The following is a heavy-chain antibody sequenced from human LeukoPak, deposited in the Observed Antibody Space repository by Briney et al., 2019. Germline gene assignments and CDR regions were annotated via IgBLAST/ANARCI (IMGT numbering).Heavy chain of an antibody. CDR2: IYSGGTT. J-gene: IGHJ4*02. CDR3: AKDIADSSGWYYFDY. CDR1: GFTVSSNY. Sequence: PGGSLRLSCAASGFTVSSNYINWVRQAPGKGLEWVSLIYSGGTTYYADSVKGRFTISRDNSKNTLYLQMNSLRAEDTAVYYCAKDIADSSGWYYFDYWGQGTLVTVSS. V-gene: IGHV3-53*05. D-gene: IGHD6-19*01.